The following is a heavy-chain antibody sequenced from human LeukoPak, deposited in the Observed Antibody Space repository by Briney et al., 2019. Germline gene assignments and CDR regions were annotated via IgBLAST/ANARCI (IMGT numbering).Heavy chain of an antibody. D-gene: IGHD6-19*01. J-gene: IGHJ4*02. CDR3: AKAIAVAVYFDY. CDR1: GFTFSSDA. Sequence: GGSLRLSCAASGFTFSSDAMSWVRQAPGKGLEWVSAISGSGGSTCYADSVKGRFTISRDNSKNTLYLQMNSLRAEDTAVYYCAKAIAVAVYFDYWGQGTLVTVSS. CDR2: ISGSGGST. V-gene: IGHV3-23*01.